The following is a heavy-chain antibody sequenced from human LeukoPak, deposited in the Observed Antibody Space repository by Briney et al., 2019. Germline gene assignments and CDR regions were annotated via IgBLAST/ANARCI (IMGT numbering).Heavy chain of an antibody. CDR3: AMMAKIPDY. CDR1: GFTFSSYG. CDR2: ISYDGSNK. V-gene: IGHV3-30*19. J-gene: IGHJ4*02. D-gene: IGHD5-24*01. Sequence: GGSLRLSCAASGFTFSSYGMHWVRQAPGKGLEWVAVISYDGSNKYYADSVKGRFTISRDNSKNTLYLQMNSLRAEDTAVYYCAMMAKIPDYWGQGTLVTVSS.